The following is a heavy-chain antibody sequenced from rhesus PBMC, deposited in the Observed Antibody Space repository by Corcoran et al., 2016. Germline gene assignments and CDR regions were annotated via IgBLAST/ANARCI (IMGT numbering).Heavy chain of an antibody. CDR3: ARSGYGSGGVY. J-gene: IGHJ4*01. CDR1: GASISSYW. CDR2: IFGNSGNS. D-gene: IGHD4-4*01. V-gene: IGHV4-80*01. Sequence: QVQLQESGPGLVKPSETLSLTCAVFGASISSYWWSWLRQPPGKGLEWIGEIFGNSGNSYYNPSLKSRVIISKDASKNQFSLKLSSVTAADTAVYYCARSGYGSGGVYWGQGILVTVSS.